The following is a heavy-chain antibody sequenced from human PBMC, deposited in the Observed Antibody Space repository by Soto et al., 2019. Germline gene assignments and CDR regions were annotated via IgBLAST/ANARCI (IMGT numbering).Heavy chain of an antibody. CDR1: GFAFSTYS. Sequence: GGSLRLSCAASGFAFSTYSMNWVRQAPGKGLEWVSYISFSSTTIFYADSVRGRFTISRDNAKNSLYLQMNTLRDEDTAVYYCARDNGMAGSFDPWGQGTLVTVSA. V-gene: IGHV3-48*02. CDR2: ISFSSTTI. J-gene: IGHJ5*02. D-gene: IGHD2-8*01. CDR3: ARDNGMAGSFDP.